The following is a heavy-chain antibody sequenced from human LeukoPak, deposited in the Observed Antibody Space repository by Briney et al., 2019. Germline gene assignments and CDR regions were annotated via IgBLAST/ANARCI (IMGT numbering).Heavy chain of an antibody. V-gene: IGHV3-21*04. D-gene: IGHD6-13*01. CDR3: ARGNMVIAAGGMDV. J-gene: IGHJ6*02. CDR1: GFTFSSYS. Sequence: GGSLRLSCAASGFTFSSYSMNWVRQAPGKGLEWVSSISSSSSYIYYADSVKGRFTISRDDSKNTLYLQMNSLRAEDTAVYYCARGNMVIAAGGMDVWGQGTTVTVSS. CDR2: ISSSSSYI.